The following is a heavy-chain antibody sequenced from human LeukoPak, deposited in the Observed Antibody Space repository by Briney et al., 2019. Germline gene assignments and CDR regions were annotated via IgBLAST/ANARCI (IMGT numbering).Heavy chain of an antibody. Sequence: PSETLSLTCTVSGGSISSYYWSWIRQPPGKGLEWIGYIYYSGSTNYNPSLKSRVTISVDTSKNQFSLKLSSVTAADTAVYYCARHRYYDILTGYSPTGAFDIWGQGTMVTVSS. CDR1: GGSISSYY. V-gene: IGHV4-59*08. D-gene: IGHD3-9*01. J-gene: IGHJ3*02. CDR2: IYYSGST. CDR3: ARHRYYDILTGYSPTGAFDI.